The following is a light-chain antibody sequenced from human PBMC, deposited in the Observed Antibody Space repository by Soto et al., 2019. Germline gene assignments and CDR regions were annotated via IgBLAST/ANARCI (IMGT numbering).Light chain of an antibody. V-gene: IGKV3-11*01. CDR2: DAS. CDR3: QQRSNWPLT. CDR1: QSISSH. Sequence: EIVLTQSPATLSLSPGERATLSCRASQSISSHLAWYQQKPGQAPRLLMYDASNRATGIPARFSGSGSGTDFTLTISSLEPEDCAVYYCQQRSNWPLTFGGGTKVEIK. J-gene: IGKJ4*01.